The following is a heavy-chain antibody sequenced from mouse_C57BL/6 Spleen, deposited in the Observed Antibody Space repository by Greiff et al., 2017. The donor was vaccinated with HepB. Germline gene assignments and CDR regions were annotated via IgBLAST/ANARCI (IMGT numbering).Heavy chain of an antibody. Sequence: EVQLQQSGPELVKPGASVKISCKASGYSFTGYYMNWVKQSPEKSLEWIGEINPSTGGTTYNQKFKAKATLTVDKSSSTAYMQLKSLTSEDSAVYFYARSWGNYGFDYWGQGTTLTVSS. V-gene: IGHV1-42*01. CDR1: GYSFTGYY. CDR2: INPSTGGT. CDR3: ARSWGNYGFDY. J-gene: IGHJ2*01. D-gene: IGHD2-1*01.